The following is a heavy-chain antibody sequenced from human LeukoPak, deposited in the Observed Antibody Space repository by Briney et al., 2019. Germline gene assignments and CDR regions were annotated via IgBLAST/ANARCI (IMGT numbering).Heavy chain of an antibody. D-gene: IGHD4-11*01. CDR2: ITPSGGST. CDR1: GYLFTNFY. V-gene: IGHV1-46*01. CDR3: ARAGRVYSNSGMYYFDY. J-gene: IGHJ4*02. Sequence: ASVKVSCKASGYLFTNFYIHWVRQAPGQGLEWIGLITPSGGSTSYAQKFQDRVTMTRDTSTTTVYMELSSLRSEDTAVFYCARAGRVYSNSGMYYFDYWGQGPLVTVSS.